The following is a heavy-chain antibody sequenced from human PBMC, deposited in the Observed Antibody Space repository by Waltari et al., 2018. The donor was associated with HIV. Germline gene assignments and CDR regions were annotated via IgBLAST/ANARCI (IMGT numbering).Heavy chain of an antibody. Sequence: QLQLQESGPGLVKPSETLSLICTVSGGSISSSSYYWGWIRQPPGKGLEWIWSIYYSGSTSYHPSLKSRVTISVDTSKNQFSLNLSSVTAADTAVYYCARPYSSSWYYFDYWGQGTLVTVSS. D-gene: IGHD6-13*01. J-gene: IGHJ4*02. CDR1: GGSISSSSYY. V-gene: IGHV4-39*01. CDR3: ARPYSSSWYYFDY. CDR2: IYYSGST.